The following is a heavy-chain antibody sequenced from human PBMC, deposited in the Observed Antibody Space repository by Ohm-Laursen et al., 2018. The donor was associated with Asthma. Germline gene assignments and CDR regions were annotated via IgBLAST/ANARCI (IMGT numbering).Heavy chain of an antibody. V-gene: IGHV3-7*05. CDR1: GFTFSSYW. J-gene: IGHJ3*02. CDR3: ARGATMVRGVNAFDI. Sequence: SLRLSCAASGFTFSSYWMSWVRQAPGKGLEWVANIKQDGSEKYYVDSVKGRFTISRDNAKNSLYLQMNSLRAEDTAVYCCARGATMVRGVNAFDIWGQGTMVTVSS. D-gene: IGHD3-10*01. CDR2: IKQDGSEK.